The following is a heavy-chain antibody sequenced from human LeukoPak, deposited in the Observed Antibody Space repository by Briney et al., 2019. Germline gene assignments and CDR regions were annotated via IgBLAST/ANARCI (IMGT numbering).Heavy chain of an antibody. CDR2: IYYSGST. J-gene: IGHJ5*02. CDR3: ARTRWFDP. CDR1: GGSISSSSYY. V-gene: IGHV4-39*07. Sequence: PSXTLSLTCTVSGGSISSSSYYWGWLRQPPGKGREWIGSIYYSGSTYYTPSLKSRVTISVGTSKNQFSLKLSSVTAADTAVYYCARTRWFDPWRQGTLVTVSS.